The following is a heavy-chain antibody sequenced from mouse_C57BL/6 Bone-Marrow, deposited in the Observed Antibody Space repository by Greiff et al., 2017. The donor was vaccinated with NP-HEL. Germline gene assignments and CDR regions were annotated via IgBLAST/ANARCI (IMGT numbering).Heavy chain of an antibody. J-gene: IGHJ4*01. V-gene: IGHV1-7*01. CDR2: INPSSGYT. CDR3: ARSPSCDAMDF. Sequence: QVQLKQSGAELAKPGASVKLSCKASGYTFTSYWMHWVKQRPGQGLEWIGYINPSSGYTKSNQKFKDKATLTADKSSSTAYMQLSSLTYEDSAVYYCARSPSCDAMDFWGQGTSGTVSS. CDR1: GYTFTSYW.